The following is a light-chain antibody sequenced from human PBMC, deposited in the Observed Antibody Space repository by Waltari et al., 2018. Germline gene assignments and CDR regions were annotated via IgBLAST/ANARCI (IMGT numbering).Light chain of an antibody. CDR2: DDN. CDR3: QVWDSSSDQYV. Sequence: SYVVTQPPSVSVAPGQTARITWGGANIGRQSVHWYQQTPGQAPVLGVYDDNDRPAGIPERFSGSNSGNTATLTVSRVEAGDEADYYCQVWDSSSDQYVFGTGSKVTVL. CDR1: NIGRQS. J-gene: IGLJ1*01. V-gene: IGLV3-21*02.